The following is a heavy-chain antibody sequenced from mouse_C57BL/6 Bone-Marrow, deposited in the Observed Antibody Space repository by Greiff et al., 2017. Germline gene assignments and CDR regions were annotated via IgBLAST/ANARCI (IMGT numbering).Heavy chain of an antibody. D-gene: IGHD2-4*01. J-gene: IGHJ3*01. CDR3: ARSDYDETWFAY. CDR2: INPGSGGT. Sequence: VQVVESGAELVRPGTSVKVSCKASGYAFTNYLIEWVKQRPGQGLEWIGVINPGSGGTNYNEKFKGKATLTADKSSSTAYMQLSSLTSEDSSVYFCARSDYDETWFAYWGQGTLVTVSA. CDR1: GYAFTNYL. V-gene: IGHV1-54*01.